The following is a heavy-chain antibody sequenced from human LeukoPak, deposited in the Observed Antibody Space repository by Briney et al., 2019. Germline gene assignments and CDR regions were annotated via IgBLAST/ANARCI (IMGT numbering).Heavy chain of an antibody. V-gene: IGHV4-39*01. CDR2: IYYSGST. J-gene: IGHJ4*02. Sequence: PSETLSLTCTVSGGSISSSSYYWGWIRQPPGKGLEWIGSIYYSGSTYYNPSPKTRVTISVDTSKNPCSLKLSSVTAADTAVYYCAGRRDNYYDFWSGYPSLFDYWGQGTLVTVSS. CDR3: AGRRDNYYDFWSGYPSLFDY. CDR1: GGSISSSSYY. D-gene: IGHD3-3*01.